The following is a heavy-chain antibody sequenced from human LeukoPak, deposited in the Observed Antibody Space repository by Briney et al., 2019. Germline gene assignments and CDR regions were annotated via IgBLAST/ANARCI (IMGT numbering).Heavy chain of an antibody. J-gene: IGHJ5*02. CDR2: IYTSGST. Sequence: SETLSLTCTVSGGSISSYYWSWIRQPAGKGLEWIGRIYTSGSTNYNPSLKSRVTMSVDTSKNQFSLKLSSVTAADTAVYYCARSGMVRSPRVFDPWGQGTLVTVSS. CDR3: ARSGMVRSPRVFDP. V-gene: IGHV4-4*07. D-gene: IGHD1-26*01. CDR1: GGSISSYY.